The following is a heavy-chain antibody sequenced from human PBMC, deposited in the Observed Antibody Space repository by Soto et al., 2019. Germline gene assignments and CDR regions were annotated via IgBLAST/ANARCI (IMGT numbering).Heavy chain of an antibody. CDR1: GFSLITSGVG. V-gene: IGHV2-5*02. Sequence: PTLVNPTETLTLTCTCSGFSLITSGVGVGWIRQPPGKALEWLALIYWDDDKRYSPSLKSRLTITKDTSKNQVVLTMTNMDPVDTATYYCAHRKYSSGFNWFDPWGQGTLVTVSS. CDR2: IYWDDDK. D-gene: IGHD6-19*01. CDR3: AHRKYSSGFNWFDP. J-gene: IGHJ5*02.